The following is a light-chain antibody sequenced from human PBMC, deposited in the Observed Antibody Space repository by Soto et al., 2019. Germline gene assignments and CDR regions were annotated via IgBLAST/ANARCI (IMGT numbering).Light chain of an antibody. CDR1: QSVSSSY. J-gene: IGKJ1*01. CDR3: QQYNNWPRT. Sequence: EIVLTQSPGTLSLSPGEGATLSCRASQSVSSSYLAWYQQKPGQAPRLLIYGASTRATGIPARFSGSGSGTEFTLTIRSLQSEDFAVYYCQQYNNWPRTFGQGTKVDI. CDR2: GAS. V-gene: IGKV3-15*01.